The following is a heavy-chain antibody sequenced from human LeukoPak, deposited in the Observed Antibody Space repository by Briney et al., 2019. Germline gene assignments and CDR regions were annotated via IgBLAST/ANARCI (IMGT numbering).Heavy chain of an antibody. Sequence: GGSLRLSCAASGFTFSSYAMHWVRQAPGKGLEWVAVISYDGSNKYYADSVKGRFTISRDNSKNTLYLQMNSLRAEGTAVYYCARGLAAAAIRGGYWGQGTLVTVSS. D-gene: IGHD6-13*01. CDR3: ARGLAAAAIRGGY. CDR1: GFTFSSYA. J-gene: IGHJ4*02. CDR2: ISYDGSNK. V-gene: IGHV3-30-3*01.